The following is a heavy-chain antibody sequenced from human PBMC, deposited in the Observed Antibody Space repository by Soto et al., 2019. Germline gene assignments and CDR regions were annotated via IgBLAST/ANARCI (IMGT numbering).Heavy chain of an antibody. CDR1: GFTFSSYG. CDR2: IWYDGSNK. Sequence: GESLKISCAASGFTFSSYGMHWVRQAPGKGLEWVAVIWYDGSNKYYADSVKGRFTISRDNSKNTLYLQMNSLRAEDTAVYYCARARTSGWYNPDDAFDIWGQGTMVTVSS. V-gene: IGHV3-33*01. J-gene: IGHJ3*02. CDR3: ARARTSGWYNPDDAFDI. D-gene: IGHD6-19*01.